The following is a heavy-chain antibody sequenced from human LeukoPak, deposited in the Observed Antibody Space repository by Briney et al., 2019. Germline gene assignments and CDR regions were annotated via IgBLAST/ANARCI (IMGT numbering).Heavy chain of an antibody. CDR3: AGYDTSGYYLNY. Sequence: GGSLRLSCAAPGFTFSPYAMHWVRQAPGKGLEWVALISNDGSKKYYADSVKGRFTISRDNSKNTLDLQMNSLRAEDTAVYYCAGYDTSGYYLNYWGQGTLVTVSS. CDR1: GFTFSPYA. V-gene: IGHV3-30*03. CDR2: ISNDGSKK. D-gene: IGHD3-22*01. J-gene: IGHJ4*02.